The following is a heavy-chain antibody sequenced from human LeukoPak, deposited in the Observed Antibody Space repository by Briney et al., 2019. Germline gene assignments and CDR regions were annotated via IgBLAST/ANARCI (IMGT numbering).Heavy chain of an antibody. CDR3: ARDLGYSYGHPFDY. D-gene: IGHD5-18*01. CDR1: GFIFNNYA. Sequence: GGSLRLSCAGSGFIFNNYAMHWVRQPPGKGLEWVSGISWNSGSIDYADSVKGRFTISRDNAKNSLYLQMDSLRAEDTAVYYCARDLGYSYGHPFDYWGQGTLVTVSS. J-gene: IGHJ4*02. CDR2: ISWNSGSI. V-gene: IGHV3-9*01.